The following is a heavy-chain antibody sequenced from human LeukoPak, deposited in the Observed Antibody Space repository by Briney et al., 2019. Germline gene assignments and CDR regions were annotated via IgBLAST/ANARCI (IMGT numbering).Heavy chain of an antibody. CDR3: ARDNPDYGDYVLDY. D-gene: IGHD4-17*01. CDR1: GFTFSSYG. V-gene: IGHV3-33*01. J-gene: IGHJ4*02. Sequence: PGGSLRLSCAASGFTFSSYGMHWVRQAPGKGLEWVAVIWYDGSNKYYADSVKGRFTISRDNSKNTLYLQMNSLRAEDTAVYYCARDNPDYGDYVLDYWGQGTLVTISS. CDR2: IWYDGSNK.